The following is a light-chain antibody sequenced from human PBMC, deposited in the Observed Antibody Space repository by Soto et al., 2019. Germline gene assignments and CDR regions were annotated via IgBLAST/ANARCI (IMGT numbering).Light chain of an antibody. Sequence: QSVLTQPPSESEAPGQRVTISCSGSSSNIGSNTVNWYQQLPGTAPKLLIYTNNQRPSGVPDRFSGSKSGTSAALAISGLQFEDEAAYYCATWDDSLNGPVFGGGTKLTVL. CDR3: ATWDDSLNGPV. J-gene: IGLJ2*01. CDR1: SSNIGSNT. V-gene: IGLV1-44*01. CDR2: TNN.